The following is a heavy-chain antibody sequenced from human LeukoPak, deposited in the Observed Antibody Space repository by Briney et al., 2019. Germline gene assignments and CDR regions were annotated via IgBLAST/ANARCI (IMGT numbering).Heavy chain of an antibody. Sequence: LSLTCTVSGGSISRYHWSWVRQAPGKGLEWVAVISYDGSNKYYADSVKGRFTTSRDNSKNTLYLQMNSLRAEDTAVYYCARGVGWELLQIDYWGQGTLVTVSS. CDR2: ISYDGSNK. CDR1: GGSISRYH. D-gene: IGHD1-26*01. CDR3: ARGVGWELLQIDY. J-gene: IGHJ4*02. V-gene: IGHV3-30-3*01.